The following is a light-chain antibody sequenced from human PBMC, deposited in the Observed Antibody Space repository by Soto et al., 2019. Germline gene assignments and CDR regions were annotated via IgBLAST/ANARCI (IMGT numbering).Light chain of an antibody. CDR1: QSVSSY. Sequence: EIVLTQSPATLSLSPGERATLSCRASQSVSSYLAWYQQKPGQAPRLLIYGASSRATGIPDRFSGSGSGTDFTLTISRLEPEDFAVYYCQQYGSSPTTFGQGTRWIS. CDR2: GAS. CDR3: QQYGSSPTT. V-gene: IGKV3-20*01. J-gene: IGKJ1*01.